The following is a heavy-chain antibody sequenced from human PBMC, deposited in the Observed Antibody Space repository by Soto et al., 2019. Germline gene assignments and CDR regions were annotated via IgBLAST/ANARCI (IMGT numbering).Heavy chain of an antibody. CDR3: ATPPPLRGAIITNINFDC. Sequence: GSVKGYSKVSGQAITELSIHWVRQASGKGVEWMGGFDPEGGEAIYAQKWHGRVTVTEDTVTGTAYMELRGLKSEDTAVYYCATPPPLRGAIITNINFDCWGQGTTVTVSS. J-gene: IGHJ4*02. D-gene: IGHD3-10*01. CDR2: FDPEGGEA. CDR1: GQAITELS. V-gene: IGHV1-24*01.